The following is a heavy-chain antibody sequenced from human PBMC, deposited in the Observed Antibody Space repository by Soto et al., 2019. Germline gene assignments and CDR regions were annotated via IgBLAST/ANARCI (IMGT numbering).Heavy chain of an antibody. CDR1: GFTFIKFA. J-gene: IGHJ4*02. Sequence: EVQLLESGGGLVQPGESLRLSCATSGFTFIKFAMSWVRQAPGKGLEWIALISISDVAHYAESVMGRFTISRDNSRNIVYLQINSLRVEDTAIYYGAKYLASTNYVEDQGRWGQGTPVTVSS. CDR2: ISISDVA. CDR3: AKYLASTNYVEDQGR. V-gene: IGHV3-23*01. D-gene: IGHD2-8*01.